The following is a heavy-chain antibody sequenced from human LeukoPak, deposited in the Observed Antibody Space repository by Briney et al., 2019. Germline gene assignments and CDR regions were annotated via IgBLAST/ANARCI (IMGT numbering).Heavy chain of an antibody. V-gene: IGHV3-53*01. CDR3: ARALMYPTDSQSAY. D-gene: IGHD3-22*01. CDR1: GFTFGDYA. J-gene: IGHJ4*02. Sequence: PGGSLRLSCTASGFTFGDYAMSWFRQAPGKGLEWVSVIYSGGDTYYADSVKGRFTISRDNSKNTLYLQMNTLRAEDTAVYYCARALMYPTDSQSAYWGQGTLVTVSS. CDR2: IYSGGDT.